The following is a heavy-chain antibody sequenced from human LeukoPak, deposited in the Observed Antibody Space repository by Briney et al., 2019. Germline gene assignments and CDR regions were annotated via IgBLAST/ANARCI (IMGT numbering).Heavy chain of an antibody. D-gene: IGHD3-16*01. V-gene: IGHV3-21*06. J-gene: IGHJ4*02. Sequence: SGGSLRLSCAVSGFTFSSYTMSWVRQAPGKGMEWVSSISSNGSYIYSADSMKGRFTISRDNAKTSLYLQMNSLRAEDTAIYYCARDRGGVHGVMDYWGQGTLVTVSS. CDR3: ARDRGGVHGVMDY. CDR1: GFTFSSYT. CDR2: ISSNGSYI.